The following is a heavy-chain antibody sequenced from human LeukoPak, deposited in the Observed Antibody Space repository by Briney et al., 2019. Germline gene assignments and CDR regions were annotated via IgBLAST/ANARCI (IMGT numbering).Heavy chain of an antibody. Sequence: SETLSLTCTVSGGSISSSNYYWGWIRQPPGKGLEWIGSIYYSGTTYYNPSLKSRVIISVDTSKNQFSLKLSSVTAADTAVYYCARRYMVRPGNYYYGMDVWGQGTTVTVSS. J-gene: IGHJ6*02. CDR1: GGSISSSNYY. D-gene: IGHD1-1*01. V-gene: IGHV4-39*07. CDR3: ARRYMVRPGNYYYGMDV. CDR2: IYYSGTT.